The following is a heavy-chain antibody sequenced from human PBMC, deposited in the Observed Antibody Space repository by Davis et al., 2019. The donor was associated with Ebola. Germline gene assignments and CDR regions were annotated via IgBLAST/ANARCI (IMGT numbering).Heavy chain of an antibody. J-gene: IGHJ4*02. CDR2: IYYSGST. Sequence: PSETLSLTCTVSGGSISSSSYYWGWIRQPPGKGLEWIGSIYYSGSTYYNPSLKSRVTISVDTSKNQFSLKLSSVTAADTAVYYCASALGSVHEDDYWGQGTLVTVSS. D-gene: IGHD4-17*01. CDR1: GGSISSSSYY. V-gene: IGHV4-39*01. CDR3: ASALGSVHEDDY.